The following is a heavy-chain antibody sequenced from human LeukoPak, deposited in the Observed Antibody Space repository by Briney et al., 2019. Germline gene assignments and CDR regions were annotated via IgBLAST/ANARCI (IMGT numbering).Heavy chain of an antibody. D-gene: IGHD3-10*01. Sequence: PSETLSLTCAVYSGSFNGYYWSWIRQPPGKGLEWIGEINQSGSTKYNPSLESRVTISVDTSKNQFSLKLSSMTAADTAVYYCARGPGSGSYFAWLDTWGQGALVTVSS. CDR3: ARGPGSGSYFAWLDT. J-gene: IGHJ5*02. V-gene: IGHV4-34*01. CDR2: INQSGST. CDR1: SGSFNGYY.